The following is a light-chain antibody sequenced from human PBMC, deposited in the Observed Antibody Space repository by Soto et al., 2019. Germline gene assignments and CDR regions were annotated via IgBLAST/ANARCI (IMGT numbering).Light chain of an antibody. CDR3: QAWATGIHI. Sequence: QPVLTQSPSASASLGASVKLTCTLSSRHNTNAIAWHQQQPKKGPRFLMKVNSDGSPFKGDGIPDRFSGSSSGAERYLTISSLQSEDEADYYCQAWATGIHIFGGGTKLTVL. V-gene: IGLV4-69*01. CDR2: VNSDGSP. CDR1: SRHNTNA. J-gene: IGLJ2*01.